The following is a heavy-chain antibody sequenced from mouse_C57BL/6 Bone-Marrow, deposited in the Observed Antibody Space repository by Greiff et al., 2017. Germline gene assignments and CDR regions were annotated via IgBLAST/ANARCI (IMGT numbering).Heavy chain of an antibody. CDR2: LNPNYGTT. CDR3: ARYPITTVVATDAMDY. V-gene: IGHV1-39*01. Sequence: VQLKQSGPELVKPGASVKISCKASGYSSTDYNMNWVKQSNGKSLEWIGVLNPNYGTTSYNQKFKGKATLTVDQSSSTAYMQLNSLTSEDSAVYYCARYPITTVVATDAMDYWGQGTSVTVSS. CDR1: GYSSTDYN. J-gene: IGHJ4*01. D-gene: IGHD1-1*01.